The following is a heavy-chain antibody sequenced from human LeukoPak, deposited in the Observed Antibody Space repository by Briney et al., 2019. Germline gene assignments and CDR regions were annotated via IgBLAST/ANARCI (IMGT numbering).Heavy chain of an antibody. Sequence: TGGSLRLSCAASGFTLSSFGMSWVRGSPGKGRGWLANLKQDGSEKYYVDSVKGRFTTSRDNAKNSLYLQMNSLRAEDTAVYYCAREDTAMVFYYYYMDVWGKGTTVTVSS. CDR1: GFTLSSFG. CDR2: LKQDGSEK. D-gene: IGHD5-18*01. J-gene: IGHJ6*03. V-gene: IGHV3-7*01. CDR3: AREDTAMVFYYYYMDV.